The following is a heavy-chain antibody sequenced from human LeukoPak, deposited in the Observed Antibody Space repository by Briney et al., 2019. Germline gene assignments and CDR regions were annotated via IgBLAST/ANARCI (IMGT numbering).Heavy chain of an antibody. CDR2: IYYSGTT. D-gene: IGHD3-10*01. CDR3: ARQISDYYYYYMDV. Sequence: SETLSLTCTVSSGSISSSNYYWGWIRQPPGKGLEWIGTIYYSGTTYYNPSLESRVTISEDTSKNQFSLTLRSVTAADTAVYYCARQISDYYYYYMDVWGKGTTVTVSS. CDR1: SGSISSSNYY. J-gene: IGHJ6*03. V-gene: IGHV4-39*01.